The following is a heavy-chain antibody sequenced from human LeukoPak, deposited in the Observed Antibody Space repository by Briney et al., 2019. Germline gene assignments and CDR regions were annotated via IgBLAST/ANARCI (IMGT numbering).Heavy chain of an antibody. Sequence: SETLSLTCTVSGGSISSSSYYWGWIRQPPGKGLEWIGSIYYSGSTYYNPSLKSRVTISVDTSKNQLSLKLSSVTAADTAVYYCARWDNSSGYYLYYFDYWGQGTLVTVSS. J-gene: IGHJ4*02. D-gene: IGHD3-22*01. V-gene: IGHV4-39*07. CDR2: IYYSGST. CDR1: GGSISSSSYY. CDR3: ARWDNSSGYYLYYFDY.